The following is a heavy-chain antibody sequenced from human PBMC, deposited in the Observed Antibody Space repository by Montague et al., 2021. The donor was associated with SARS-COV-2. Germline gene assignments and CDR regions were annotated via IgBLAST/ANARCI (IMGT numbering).Heavy chain of an antibody. V-gene: IGHV4-61*02. Sequence: TLSLTCTVSGGSVSSGSYYWSWIRQPAGKGLEWIGRIYSSGNTNYNPSLKSRVTMSVDTSKNQFSLKVSSVTAADTALYYCARDYGNYSYHNGFDVWGQGTTVTVSS. CDR1: GGSVSSGSYY. D-gene: IGHD4-11*01. CDR3: ARDYGNYSYHNGFDV. J-gene: IGHJ6*02. CDR2: IYSSGNT.